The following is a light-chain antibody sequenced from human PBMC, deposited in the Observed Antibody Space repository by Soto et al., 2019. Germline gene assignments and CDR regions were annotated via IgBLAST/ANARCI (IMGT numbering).Light chain of an antibody. CDR2: GAS. CDR3: QQYGRSPFT. V-gene: IGKV3-20*01. Sequence: TVLTHSPGTRSLSPGERATPACRASQSVSSNNLAWYQQRPGQAPRVVIYGASTRATGIPERFSGSGSGTDFTLTISSLEPEEFAVYYCQQYGRSPFTFGPGTKLDIK. J-gene: IGKJ3*01. CDR1: QSVSSNN.